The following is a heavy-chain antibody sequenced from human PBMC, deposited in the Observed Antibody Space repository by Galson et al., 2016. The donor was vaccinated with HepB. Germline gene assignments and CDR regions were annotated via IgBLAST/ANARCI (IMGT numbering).Heavy chain of an antibody. CDR2: IKQDESEK. CDR1: GFTFTTYW. D-gene: IGHD1/OR15-1a*01. CDR3: ATFIEVNSSFES. J-gene: IGHJ4*02. V-gene: IGHV3-7*01. Sequence: SLRLSCAASGFTFTTYWMSWVRQAPGKGLEWVANIKQDESEKFSVDSVKGRFTVSRDNAKNSLFLQMRSLRAEDTAVYFCATFIEVNSSFESWGQGTLVTVSS.